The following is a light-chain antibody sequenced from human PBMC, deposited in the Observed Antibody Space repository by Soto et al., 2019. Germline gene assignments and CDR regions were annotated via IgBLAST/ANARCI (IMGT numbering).Light chain of an antibody. V-gene: IGLV2-14*01. Sequence: QSVLTQAASVSGSPGKSITISCTGTSSDIGGYDYVSWYQHHPGKAPRLMIYEVRNRPSGVSNRFSGSKSGNTASLTISGLQTEDEAAYYCSSYTSNNTPVFGTGTKVTVL. CDR1: SSDIGGYDY. CDR2: EVR. J-gene: IGLJ1*01. CDR3: SSYTSNNTPV.